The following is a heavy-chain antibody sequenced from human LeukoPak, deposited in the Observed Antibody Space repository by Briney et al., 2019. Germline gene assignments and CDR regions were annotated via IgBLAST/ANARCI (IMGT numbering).Heavy chain of an antibody. V-gene: IGHV1-69*13. Sequence: SVKVSCKASGGTFSSYAISWVRQAPGQGLEWMGGIIPIFGTANYAQKFQGRVTITADESTSTAYMELSSLRSEDTAVYYCARDSSGFIAAAGTFDYWGQGTLVTVSS. CDR3: ARDSSGFIAAAGTFDY. D-gene: IGHD6-13*01. J-gene: IGHJ4*02. CDR2: IIPIFGTA. CDR1: GGTFSSYA.